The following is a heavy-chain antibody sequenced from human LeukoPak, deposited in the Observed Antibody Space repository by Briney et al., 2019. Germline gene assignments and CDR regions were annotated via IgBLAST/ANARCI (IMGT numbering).Heavy chain of an antibody. CDR2: IKQDGSEK. V-gene: IGHV3-7*01. D-gene: IGHD2-2*01. CDR1: GFTFSSYW. Sequence: GGSLRLSCAASGFTFSSYWMSWVRQAPGKGLEWVANIKQDGSEKYYVDSVKGRFTISRDNAKNSLYLQMNSLRAEDTAVYYCARSLGYCSSTSCHPTGWFDPWGQGTLVTVSS. J-gene: IGHJ5*02. CDR3: ARSLGYCSSTSCHPTGWFDP.